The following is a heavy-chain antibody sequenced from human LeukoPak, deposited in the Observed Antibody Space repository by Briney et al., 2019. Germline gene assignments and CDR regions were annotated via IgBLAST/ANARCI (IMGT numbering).Heavy chain of an antibody. D-gene: IGHD3-10*01. J-gene: IGHJ4*02. Sequence: SETLSLTCAVFGGSLSGYYWSWIRQPPGKGLEWIAEINRSGSPNYNPSLKSRVTISVDTSKNQSSLKLSSVTAADTAVYYCARDHYGSAFDYWGQGTLVTVSS. CDR1: GGSLSGYY. V-gene: IGHV4-34*01. CDR2: INRSGSP. CDR3: ARDHYGSAFDY.